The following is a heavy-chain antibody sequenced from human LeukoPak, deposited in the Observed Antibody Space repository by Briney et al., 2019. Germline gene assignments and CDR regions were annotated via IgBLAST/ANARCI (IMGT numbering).Heavy chain of an antibody. D-gene: IGHD2-15*01. J-gene: IGHJ3*02. CDR2: ISGSGGST. Sequence: GGSLTLSCAAAGFTFSSYAMRWVSQAQGKGLERVSGISGSGGSTHYEESVKDRFTISRDNSKNTLYLQMNSLRAEDTAVYYCAKETVVVVATTPDAFDIWGQGTMVTVFS. CDR3: AKETVVVVATTPDAFDI. CDR1: GFTFSSYA. V-gene: IGHV3-23*01.